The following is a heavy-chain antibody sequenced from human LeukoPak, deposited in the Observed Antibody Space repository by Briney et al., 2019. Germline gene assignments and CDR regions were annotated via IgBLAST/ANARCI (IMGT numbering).Heavy chain of an antibody. D-gene: IGHD1-26*01. CDR2: ISYDGSNK. V-gene: IGHV3-30*18. J-gene: IGHJ2*01. Sequence: SGGSLRLSCAASGFTFSSNDMHWVRQAPGKGLEWVGVISYDGSNKYYADSVKGRFTISRDNSKNTLYLQMNSLRAEDTAVYYCAKSGVGATERHSYFDLWGRGTLVTVSS. CDR1: GFTFSSND. CDR3: AKSGVGATERHSYFDL.